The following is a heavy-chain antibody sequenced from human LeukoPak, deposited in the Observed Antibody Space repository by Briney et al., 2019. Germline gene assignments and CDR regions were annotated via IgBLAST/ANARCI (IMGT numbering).Heavy chain of an antibody. CDR2: IYSGGST. Sequence: PGGSLRLSCAASGITVSSNYMSWVRQAPGKGLEWVSVIYSGGSTYYADSVKGRFTISRDNSKNTLYLQMNSLRAEDTAVYYCAREGRHYDILTGYYNVASFDYWGQGTLVTVSS. CDR1: GITVSSNY. CDR3: AREGRHYDILTGYYNVASFDY. J-gene: IGHJ4*02. V-gene: IGHV3-53*01. D-gene: IGHD3-9*01.